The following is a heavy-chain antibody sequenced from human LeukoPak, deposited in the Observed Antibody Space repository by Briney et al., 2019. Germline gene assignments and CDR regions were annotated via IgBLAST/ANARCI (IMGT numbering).Heavy chain of an antibody. CDR2: INHSGST. V-gene: IGHV4-34*01. Sequence: SETLSLTCAVYGGSFSGYYWSWIRQPPGKGLEWIWEINHSGSTNYNPSLKSRVTISVDPSKNQFSLKLISVTAADTAVYYCARWGGAALDYWGQGTLVTVSS. CDR1: GGSFSGYY. CDR3: ARWGGAALDY. D-gene: IGHD1-26*01. J-gene: IGHJ4*02.